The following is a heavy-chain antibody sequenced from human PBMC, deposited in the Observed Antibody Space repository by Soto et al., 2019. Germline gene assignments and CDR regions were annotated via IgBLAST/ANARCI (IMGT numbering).Heavy chain of an antibody. D-gene: IGHD5-18*01. V-gene: IGHV3-74*03. CDR1: GFTFSSYW. CDR3: ARDRGYGTPFDY. CDR2: INNDGSST. Sequence: GGSLRLSCAASGFTFSSYWIHWVRQAPGKGPVWVSRINNDGSSTMYADSVKGRFTISRDNAKNTLYLQMNSLRAEDTAVYYCARDRGYGTPFDYWGQGTPVTVSS. J-gene: IGHJ4*02.